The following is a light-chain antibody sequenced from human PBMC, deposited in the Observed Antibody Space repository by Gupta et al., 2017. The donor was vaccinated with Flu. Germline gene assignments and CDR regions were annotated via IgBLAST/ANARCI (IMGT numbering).Light chain of an antibody. CDR2: EVS. CDR1: SSDVGGYNY. CDR3: SSYTSSSTPL. V-gene: IGLV2-14*01. Sequence: QSALTQPASVSGSPGQSIPISCTGTSSDVGGYNYVSWYQQHPGKAPKLMIYEVSNRPSGVSNRFSGSKPGNTASLTISGLQAEDEADYYCSSYTSSSTPLFGGGTKLTVL. J-gene: IGLJ2*01.